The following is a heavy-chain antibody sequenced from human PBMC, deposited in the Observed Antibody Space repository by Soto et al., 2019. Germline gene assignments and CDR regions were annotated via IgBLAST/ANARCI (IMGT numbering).Heavy chain of an antibody. CDR1: GGSVSSGSYY. CDR3: ARGAGSSWTLEENWFDP. V-gene: IGHV4-61*01. J-gene: IGHJ5*02. Sequence: SETLSLTCTVSGGSVSSGSYYWSWIRQPPGKGLEWIGYIYYSGSTNYNPSLKSRVTISVDTSKNQFSLKLSSVTAADTAVYYCARGAGSSWTLEENWFDPWGQGTLVTVSS. CDR2: IYYSGST. D-gene: IGHD6-13*01.